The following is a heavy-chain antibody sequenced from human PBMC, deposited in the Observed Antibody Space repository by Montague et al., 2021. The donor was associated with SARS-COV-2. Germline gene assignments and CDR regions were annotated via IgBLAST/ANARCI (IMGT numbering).Heavy chain of an antibody. V-gene: IGHV2-5*01. D-gene: IGHD3-3*01. CDR3: AHSLPSSAPATIVRVVIYPVFDS. Sequence: PALVKPTQTLTLTCTFSGFSLSTSGVGVGWIRQPPGKALEWLALIYWXDDKRYSPSLKSRLTITKDTSKNQVVLTMTNMDPVDTATYYCAHSLPSSAPATIVRVVIYPVFDSWGQGTLVTVSS. CDR2: IYWXDDK. J-gene: IGHJ4*02. CDR1: GFSLSTSGVG.